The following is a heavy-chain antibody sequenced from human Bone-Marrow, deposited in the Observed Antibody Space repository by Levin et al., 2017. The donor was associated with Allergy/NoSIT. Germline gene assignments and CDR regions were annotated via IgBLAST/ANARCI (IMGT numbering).Heavy chain of an antibody. J-gene: IGHJ4*02. D-gene: IGHD4-17*01. CDR3: ARDRDFEDDYGDYPLDY. V-gene: IGHV3-30-3*01. CDR1: GFTFSSYA. Sequence: GESLKISCAASGFTFSSYAMHWVRQAPGKGLEWVAVISYDGSNKYYADSVKGRFTISRDNSKNTLYLQMNSLRAEDTAVYYCARDRDFEDDYGDYPLDYWGQGTLVTVSS. CDR2: ISYDGSNK.